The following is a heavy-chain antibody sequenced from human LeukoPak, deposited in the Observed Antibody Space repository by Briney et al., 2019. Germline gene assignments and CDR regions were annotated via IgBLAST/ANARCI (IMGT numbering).Heavy chain of an antibody. D-gene: IGHD3-22*01. J-gene: IGHJ6*02. CDR2: ISYDGSNK. V-gene: IGHV3-30-3*01. CDR1: GFTFSSYA. Sequence: GGSLRLSCAASGFTFSSYAMHWVRQAPGKGLEWVAVISYDGSNKYYADSVKGRFTISRDNSKNTLYLQMNSLRAEDTAVYYCARDRPYYYDKVGDVWGQGTTVTVSS. CDR3: ARDRPYYYDKVGDV.